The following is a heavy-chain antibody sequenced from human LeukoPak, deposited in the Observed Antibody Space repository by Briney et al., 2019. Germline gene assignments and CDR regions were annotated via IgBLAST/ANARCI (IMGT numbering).Heavy chain of an antibody. CDR1: GGSFSGYY. CDR3: ARTDQRGYSFGSDFDY. Sequence: PSETLSLTCAVYGGSFSGYYWNWIRQPPGKGLEWIGEINHSGSTNYNPSLKSRVTISIDMSKNQFSLRLRSVTASDTAVYYCARTDQRGYSFGSDFDYWGQGTLVTVSS. CDR2: INHSGST. V-gene: IGHV4-34*01. J-gene: IGHJ4*02. D-gene: IGHD5-18*01.